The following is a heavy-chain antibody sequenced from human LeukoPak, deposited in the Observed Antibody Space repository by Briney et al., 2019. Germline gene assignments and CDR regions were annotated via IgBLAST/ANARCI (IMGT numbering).Heavy chain of an antibody. D-gene: IGHD3-10*01. CDR2: ISSSSSYI. V-gene: IGHV3-21*01. CDR3: ARRSPGQYYFDY. CDR1: GFTFSSYS. Sequence: AGGSLRLFCAASGFTFSSYSMNWVRQAPGKGLEWVSSISSSSSYIYYADSVKGRFTISRDNAKNSLYLQMNSLRAEDTAVYYCARRSPGQYYFDYWGQGTLVTVSS. J-gene: IGHJ4*02.